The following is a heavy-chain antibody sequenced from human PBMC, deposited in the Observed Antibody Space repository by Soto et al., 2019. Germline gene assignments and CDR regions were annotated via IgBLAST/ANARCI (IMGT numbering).Heavy chain of an antibody. CDR3: ARGEGSGSNALGQ. CDR1: GFSVSNNY. V-gene: IGHV3-66*01. J-gene: IGHJ4*02. Sequence: EVLLEESGGDLVQPGGSLRLSCAASGFSVSNNYMTWVRQVPGKGLEWVSVIQDGGNITYADSVRDRFTISRDSSKNTVFLQMSSLRPEDTAVYFCARGEGSGSNALGQWGQGTLVTVSS. CDR2: IQDGGNI. D-gene: IGHD3-10*01.